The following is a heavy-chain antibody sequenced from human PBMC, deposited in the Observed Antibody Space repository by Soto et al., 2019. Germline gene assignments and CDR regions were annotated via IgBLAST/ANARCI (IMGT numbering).Heavy chain of an antibody. CDR2: IYYSGST. CDR1: GGYISGSSYY. D-gene: IGHD5-18*01. Sequence: SVTLSVTCSVAGGYISGSSYYWGWIQQPPGKGLEWIGSIYYSGSTYYNPSLKSRVTISVDTSKNQFSLKLSSVTAADTAVYYCARLGYSYGELDYWGQGTLVTVSS. J-gene: IGHJ4*02. CDR3: ARLGYSYGELDY. V-gene: IGHV4-39*01.